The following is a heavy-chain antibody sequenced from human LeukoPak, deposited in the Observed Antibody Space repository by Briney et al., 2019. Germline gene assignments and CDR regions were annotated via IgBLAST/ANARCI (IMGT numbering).Heavy chain of an antibody. D-gene: IGHD3-10*01. Sequence: SETLSLTCTVSGGSISTTTYYWGWLRQPPGKGLEWIGSISCTGSTYYNPSLKIRVTTSVDTSKNQFSLRLSSVTAADTAVYYCARLSPYLGAGSSAFPDDYWGQGTLVTVSS. J-gene: IGHJ4*02. V-gene: IGHV4-39*01. CDR1: GGSISTTTYY. CDR2: ISCTGST. CDR3: ARLSPYLGAGSSAFPDDY.